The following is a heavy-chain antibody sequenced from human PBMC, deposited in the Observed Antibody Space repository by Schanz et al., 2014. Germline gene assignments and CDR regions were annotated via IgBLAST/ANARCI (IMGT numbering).Heavy chain of an antibody. CDR1: GYTFTSYG. CDR3: ARSPNNNDFWSGYTLRADYDSYMDV. CDR2: ISPYNGNT. D-gene: IGHD3-3*01. V-gene: IGHV1-18*01. Sequence: QVHLVQSGAEVKKPGASVKVSCKASGYTFTSYGISWVRQAPGQGLEWMGWISPYNGNTNYAQKLQGRVTMTADTSTSTAYMDLRSLRSDDTAVYYCARSPNNNDFWSGYTLRADYDSYMDVWGKGTTVTVS. J-gene: IGHJ6*03.